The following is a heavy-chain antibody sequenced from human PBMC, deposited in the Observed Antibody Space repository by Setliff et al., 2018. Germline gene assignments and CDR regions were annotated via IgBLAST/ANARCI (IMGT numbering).Heavy chain of an antibody. CDR1: GYTFLSYG. V-gene: IGHV1-18*01. J-gene: IGHJ4*02. Sequence: GASVKVSCKAVGYTFLSYGLSWVRQAPGQGLEWMGWISAYTGKTDYAQNFQGRVTMTTDTSTSTAYMELRSLRSDDTAVYYCARDWEYYDFWSGYYTGFSSFDYWGQGTLVTVSS. CDR2: ISAYTGKT. CDR3: ARDWEYYDFWSGYYTGFSSFDY. D-gene: IGHD3-3*01.